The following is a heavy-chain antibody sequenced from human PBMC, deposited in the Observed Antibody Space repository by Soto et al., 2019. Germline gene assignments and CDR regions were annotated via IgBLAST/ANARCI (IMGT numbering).Heavy chain of an antibody. J-gene: IGHJ4*02. Sequence: QVQLHQWGAGPLKPSETLSLTCAVYGGSFSGYYWSWIRQSPGKGLEWIGEIDDSGSTNYNPSLKSRVTISVDTSKKELFLKLRSVTAADTAVYFCARNDYGDYRPVYWGQGTLVIVSS. D-gene: IGHD4-17*01. V-gene: IGHV4-34*01. CDR1: GGSFSGYY. CDR3: ARNDYGDYRPVY. CDR2: IDDSGST.